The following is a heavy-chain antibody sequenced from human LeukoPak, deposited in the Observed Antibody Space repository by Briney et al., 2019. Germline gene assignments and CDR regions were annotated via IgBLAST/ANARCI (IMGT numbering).Heavy chain of an antibody. V-gene: IGHV4-4*07. D-gene: IGHD3-3*01. Sequence: PSETLSLTCTVSGGSISSYYWSWVRQPAGKGLEWIGRIYTSGSTNYNPSLKSRVTMSVDTSKNQFSLKLSSVTAADTAVYYCARGDTIFGVTTLGAFDIWGQGTMVTVSS. CDR2: IYTSGST. CDR1: GGSISSYY. J-gene: IGHJ3*02. CDR3: ARGDTIFGVTTLGAFDI.